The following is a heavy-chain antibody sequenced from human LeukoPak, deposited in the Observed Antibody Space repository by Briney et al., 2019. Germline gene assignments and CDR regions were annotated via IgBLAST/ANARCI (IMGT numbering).Heavy chain of an antibody. D-gene: IGHD3-22*01. CDR3: ARGKYYYDSSGYYFIDY. Sequence: PSETLSLTCTVSGGSISSYYWSWIRQPPGKGLEWIGYIYYSGSTNYNPSLKSRVAISVDTSKNQFSLKLSSVTAADTAVYYCARGKYYYDSSGYYFIDYWGQGTLVTVSS. CDR2: IYYSGST. CDR1: GGSISSYY. J-gene: IGHJ4*02. V-gene: IGHV4-59*01.